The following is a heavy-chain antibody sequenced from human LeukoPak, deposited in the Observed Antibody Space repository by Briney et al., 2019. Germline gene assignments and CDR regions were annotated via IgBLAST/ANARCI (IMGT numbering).Heavy chain of an antibody. CDR1: GFTFSSYE. D-gene: IGHD3-10*01. Sequence: GGSLRLSCAASGFTFSSYEMNWVRQAPGKGLEWVSYISSSGSTIYYADSVKGRFTISRDNAKNSLYLQMNSLRAEDTALYYCARVYWYLGGSGSYWEAFDYWGQGTLVTVSS. CDR3: ARVYWYLGGSGSYWEAFDY. J-gene: IGHJ4*02. V-gene: IGHV3-48*03. CDR2: ISSSGSTI.